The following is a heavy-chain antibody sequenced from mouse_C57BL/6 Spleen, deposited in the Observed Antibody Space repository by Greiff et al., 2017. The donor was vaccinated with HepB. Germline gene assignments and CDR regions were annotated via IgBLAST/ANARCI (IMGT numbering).Heavy chain of an antibody. Sequence: VQLQQPGAELVRPGSSVKLSCKASGYTFTSYWMHWVKQRPIQGLEWIGNIDPSDSETHYNQKFKDKATLTVDKSSSTAYMQLSSLTSEDSAVYYCARLDGYYVRFDYWGQGTTLTVSS. V-gene: IGHV1-52*01. CDR2: IDPSDSET. CDR3: ARLDGYYVRFDY. CDR1: GYTFTSYW. J-gene: IGHJ2*01. D-gene: IGHD2-3*01.